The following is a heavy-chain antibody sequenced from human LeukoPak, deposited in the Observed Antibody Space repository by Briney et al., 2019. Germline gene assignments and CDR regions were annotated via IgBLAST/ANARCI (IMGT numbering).Heavy chain of an antibody. D-gene: IGHD2-2*01. CDR3: ARSVVPAAQPHYYYMDV. J-gene: IGHJ6*03. CDR2: ISAYNGNT. V-gene: IGHV1-18*01. Sequence: ASVKVSCKASGYTFTSYGISWVRQAPGQGLEWMGWISAYNGNTNYAQKLQGRVTMTTDTSTSTAYMELRSLRSDDTAVYYCARSVVPAAQPHYYYMDVWGKGTTVTVSS. CDR1: GYTFTSYG.